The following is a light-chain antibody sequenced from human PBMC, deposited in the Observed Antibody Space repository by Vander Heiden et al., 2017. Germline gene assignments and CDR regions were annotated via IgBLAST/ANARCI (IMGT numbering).Light chain of an antibody. Sequence: EIVLTQSPGTLFLSPGERGTLSCRASQSFSSNYLAWYQQKPGQAPRLLIYGATNRATGIPDRFSGSGSGTDFTLTISRLEPEDFAVYYCQQYHASPRTFGQGTNVEIK. V-gene: IGKV3-20*01. J-gene: IGKJ1*01. CDR1: QSFSSNY. CDR2: GAT. CDR3: QQYHASPRT.